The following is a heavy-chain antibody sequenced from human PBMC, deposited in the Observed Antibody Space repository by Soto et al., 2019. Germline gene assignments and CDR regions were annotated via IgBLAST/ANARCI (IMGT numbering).Heavy chain of an antibody. V-gene: IGHV3-23*01. CDR3: AKRYEYSSSSDWFDP. D-gene: IGHD6-6*01. CDR2: ISGSGGST. CDR1: GFTFSSYA. Sequence: GGSLRLSCAASGFTFSSYAMSWVRQAPGKGLEWVSAISGSGGSTYYADSVKGRFTISRDNSKNTLYLQMNSLRAEDTAVYYCAKRYEYSSSSDWFDPWDQGTLVTVSS. J-gene: IGHJ5*02.